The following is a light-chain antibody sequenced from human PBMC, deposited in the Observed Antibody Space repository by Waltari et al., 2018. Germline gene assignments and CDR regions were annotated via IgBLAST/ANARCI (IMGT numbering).Light chain of an antibody. V-gene: IGLV2-14*03. CDR1: GSAVGASDY. CDR2: DVT. Sequence: QSALTQPASVSGSPGQSITISCSGIGSAVGASDYVSWYQHHPGKPPQVIIYDVTNRPSGVSDRFSASKSANTASLTISGLQPEDEGDYYCSSQTLDGVVLFGRGTKLTVL. CDR3: SSQTLDGVVL. J-gene: IGLJ2*01.